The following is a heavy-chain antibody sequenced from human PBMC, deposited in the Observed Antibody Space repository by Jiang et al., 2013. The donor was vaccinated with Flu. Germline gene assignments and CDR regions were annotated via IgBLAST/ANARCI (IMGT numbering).Heavy chain of an antibody. V-gene: IGHV5-51*01. CDR3: ATIRDMVRGIIITGFDP. D-gene: IGHD3-10*01. CDR1: GYRFTSYW. J-gene: IGHJ5*02. CDR2: IYPADSDT. Sequence: GAEVKKPGESLKISCKGSGYRFTSYWIGWVRQMPGKGLEWMGIIYPADSDTRYSPSFQGQVTISVDKSISTAYLQWNSLKASDTAMYYCATIRDMVRGIIITGFDPWGQGTLVTVSS.